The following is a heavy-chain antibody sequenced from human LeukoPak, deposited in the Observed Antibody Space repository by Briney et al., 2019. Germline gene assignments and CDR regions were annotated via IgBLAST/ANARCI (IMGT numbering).Heavy chain of an antibody. CDR1: GFTFRSYA. D-gene: IGHD2/OR15-2a*01. V-gene: IGHV3-30-3*01. CDR2: ISYDGSNK. Sequence: PGRSLRLSCAASGFTFRSYAMHWVRQAPGKGLEWVAVISYDGSNKYFADSVKGRFTISRDNSKNTLYLQMNSLRAEDTAVYYCAREGLSYAFDIWGQGTMVTVSS. J-gene: IGHJ3*02. CDR3: AREGLSYAFDI.